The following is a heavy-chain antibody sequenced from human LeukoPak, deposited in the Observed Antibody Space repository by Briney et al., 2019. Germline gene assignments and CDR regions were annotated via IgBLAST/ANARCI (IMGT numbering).Heavy chain of an antibody. Sequence: GSLRLSCAASGFTFSSYGMHWVRQSPGKGLEWIGNIYHSGSAYYNPSLKSRVTISVDTSKNQFSLKLSSVAAADTAVYYCARVSGSGLYYFDYWGQGTLVTVSS. CDR3: ARVSGSGLYYFDY. D-gene: IGHD3-10*01. J-gene: IGHJ4*02. CDR1: GFTFSSYG. V-gene: IGHV4-38-2*01. CDR2: IYHSGSA.